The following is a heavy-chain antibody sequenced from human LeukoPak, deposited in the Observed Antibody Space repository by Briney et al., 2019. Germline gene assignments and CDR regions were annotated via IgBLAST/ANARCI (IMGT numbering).Heavy chain of an antibody. CDR1: GGSISSGGYS. CDR3: ARTSIAARRANAFDI. Sequence: SQTLSLTCAVSGGSISSGGYSWSWIRQPPGKGLEWIGYIYHSGSTYYNPSLKSRVTISVDRSKNQFSLKLSSVTAADTAVYYCARTSIAARRANAFDIWGQGTMVTVSS. CDR2: IYHSGST. V-gene: IGHV4-30-2*01. J-gene: IGHJ3*02. D-gene: IGHD6-6*01.